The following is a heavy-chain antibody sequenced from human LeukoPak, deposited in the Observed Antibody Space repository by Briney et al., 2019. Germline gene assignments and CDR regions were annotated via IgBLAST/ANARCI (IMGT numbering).Heavy chain of an antibody. CDR2: ISGSGGST. CDR3: AKDPETYDFWSGYYLPDNDY. V-gene: IGHV3-23*01. CDR1: GFTFSSYA. J-gene: IGHJ4*02. Sequence: QAGGSLRLSCEVSGFTFSSYAMSWVRQAPGKGLEWVSAISGSGGSTYYADSVKGRFTISRDNSKNTLYLQMNSLRAEDTAVYYCAKDPETYDFWSGYYLPDNDYWGQGTLVTVSS. D-gene: IGHD3-3*01.